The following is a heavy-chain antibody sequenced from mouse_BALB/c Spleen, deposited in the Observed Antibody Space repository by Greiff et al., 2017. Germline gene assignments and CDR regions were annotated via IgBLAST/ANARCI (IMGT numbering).Heavy chain of an antibody. Sequence: VQLQQSGAELVRSGASVKLSCTASGFNIKDYYMHWVKQRPEQGLEWIGWIDPENGDTEYAPKFQGKATMTADTSSNTAYLQLSSLTSEDTAVYYCRGYYGNYRYAMDYWGQGTSVTVSS. CDR1: GFNIKDYY. J-gene: IGHJ4*01. CDR3: RGYYGNYRYAMDY. CDR2: IDPENGDT. D-gene: IGHD2-1*01. V-gene: IGHV14-4*02.